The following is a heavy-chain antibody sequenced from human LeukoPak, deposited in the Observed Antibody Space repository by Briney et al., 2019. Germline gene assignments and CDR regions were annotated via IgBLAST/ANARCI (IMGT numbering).Heavy chain of an antibody. J-gene: IGHJ4*02. Sequence: ASVKVSCKTSGYTFTGYYMHWVRQAPGQGLEWMGWMNPNSGGSNYAQNFQGRVTMTRDTSIGTAYMELSSLRSDDTAVYYCATRVVAGIPYYFDHWGQGTLVTVSS. D-gene: IGHD6-19*01. V-gene: IGHV1-2*02. CDR3: ATRVVAGIPYYFDH. CDR2: MNPNSGGS. CDR1: GYTFTGYY.